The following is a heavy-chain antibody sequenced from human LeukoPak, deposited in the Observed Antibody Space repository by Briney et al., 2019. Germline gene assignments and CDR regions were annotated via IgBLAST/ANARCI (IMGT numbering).Heavy chain of an antibody. V-gene: IGHV1-2*02. D-gene: IGHD5-18*01. Sequence: ASVKVSCKASGYTFTGYYMHWVRQAPGQGLEWMGWINPNSGGTNYAQEFQGRVTMTRGTSIRTAYMELSRLRSDDTAVYYCARAWRGYSYGSLGYWGQGTLVTVSS. CDR2: INPNSGGT. CDR3: ARAWRGYSYGSLGY. J-gene: IGHJ4*02. CDR1: GYTFTGYY.